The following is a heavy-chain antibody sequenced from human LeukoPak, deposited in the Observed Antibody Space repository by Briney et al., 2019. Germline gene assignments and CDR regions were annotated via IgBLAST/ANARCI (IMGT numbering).Heavy chain of an antibody. J-gene: IGHJ3*02. CDR2: INHSGST. CDR1: GGSFSGYY. Sequence: PSETLSLTCAVYGGSFSGYYWIWIRPPPGKGLEWMGEINHSGSTNYNPSLRSRVTISVDTSKNQFSLKLSSVTAADTAVYYCARGLGVRGPPRTAFDIWGQGTMVTVSS. CDR3: ARGLGVRGPPRTAFDI. V-gene: IGHV4-34*01. D-gene: IGHD3-10*01.